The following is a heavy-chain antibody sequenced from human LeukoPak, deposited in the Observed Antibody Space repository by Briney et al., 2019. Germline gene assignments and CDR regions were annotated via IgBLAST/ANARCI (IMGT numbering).Heavy chain of an antibody. J-gene: IGHJ4*02. CDR3: ARRMAVGGEVDY. Sequence: PSETLSLTCTVSGGSLSSNNYYWGWIRQPPGKGLEWIGSIYYSGSTYYNPSLKSRVTISVDTSKNQFSLRLSSVTAADTAVYFCARRMAVGGEVDYWGQGTLVTVSS. CDR1: GGSLSSNNYY. D-gene: IGHD6-19*01. CDR2: IYYSGST. V-gene: IGHV4-39*01.